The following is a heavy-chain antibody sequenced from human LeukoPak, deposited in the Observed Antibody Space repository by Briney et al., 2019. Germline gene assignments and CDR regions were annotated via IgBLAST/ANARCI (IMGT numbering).Heavy chain of an antibody. V-gene: IGHV4-30-4*01. J-gene: IGHJ4*02. CDR3: ARLPLPATGSSSSWSTYYFDY. Sequence: SETLSLTCTVSGGSISSGDYYWSWIRQPPGKGLEWIGYIYYSGSTYYNPSLKSRVTISVDTSKNQFSLKLSSVTAADTAVYYCARLPLPATGSSSSWSTYYFDYWGQGTLVTVSS. CDR1: GGSISSGDYY. D-gene: IGHD6-13*01. CDR2: IYYSGST.